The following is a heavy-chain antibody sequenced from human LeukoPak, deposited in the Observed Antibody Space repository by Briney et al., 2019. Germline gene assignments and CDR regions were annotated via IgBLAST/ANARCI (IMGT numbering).Heavy chain of an antibody. J-gene: IGHJ4*02. CDR3: AKDIRAVDPADYFDY. D-gene: IGHD2-15*01. CDR1: GFTFDDYA. V-gene: IGHV3-9*01. Sequence: GGSLRLSCAASGFTFDDYAMHWVRQAPGKGLEWVSGISWNSGSIGYADSVKGRFTISRDNAKNSLYLQMNSLRAEDTALYYCAKDIRAVDPADYFDYWGQGTLVTVSS. CDR2: ISWNSGSI.